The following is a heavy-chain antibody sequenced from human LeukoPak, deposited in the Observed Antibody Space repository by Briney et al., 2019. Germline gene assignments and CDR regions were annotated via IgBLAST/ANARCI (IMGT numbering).Heavy chain of an antibody. D-gene: IGHD6-19*01. V-gene: IGHV1-46*01. CDR2: INPSGGST. CDR3: AREGFGTSLVAVAGTREMYYFDY. CDR1: GYTFTSYY. J-gene: IGHJ4*02. Sequence: PAASVKVSCTASGYTFTSYYMHWVRQAPGQGLEWMGIINPSGGSTSYAQKFQGRVTMTGDTSTSTVYMELSSLRSEDTAVYYCAREGFGTSLVAVAGTREMYYFDYWGQGTLVTVSS.